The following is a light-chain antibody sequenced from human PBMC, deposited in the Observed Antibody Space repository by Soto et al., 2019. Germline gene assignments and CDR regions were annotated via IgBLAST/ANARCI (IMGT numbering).Light chain of an antibody. CDR1: SGHSSYA. CDR2: LNSDGSH. CDR3: QTWGTGTHVV. V-gene: IGLV4-69*01. Sequence: QSVLTQSPSASASLGASVKLTCTLSSGHSSYAIAWHQQQPEKGPRYLMKLNSDGSHSKGDGIPDRFSGSSSGAVRYLTISSLQSEDEADYYCQTWGTGTHVVFGGGTKLTVL. J-gene: IGLJ2*01.